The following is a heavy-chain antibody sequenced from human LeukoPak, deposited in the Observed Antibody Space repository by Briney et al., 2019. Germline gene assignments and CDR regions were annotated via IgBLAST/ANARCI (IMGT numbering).Heavy chain of an antibody. CDR3: AKVEHGKYLESGGTLYYYYGMDV. V-gene: IGHV3-23*01. CDR2: ISGSGGST. CDR1: GFTFSSYA. D-gene: IGHD1-14*01. J-gene: IGHJ6*02. Sequence: GGSLRLSCAASGFTFSSYAMSWVRQAPGKGLEWVSAISGSGGSTYYADSVKGRFTISRDNSKNTLYLQMNSLRAEDTAVYYCAKVEHGKYLESGGTLYYYYGMDVWGQGTTVTVSS.